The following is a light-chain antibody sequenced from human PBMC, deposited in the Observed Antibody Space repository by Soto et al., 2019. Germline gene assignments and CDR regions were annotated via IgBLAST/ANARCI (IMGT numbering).Light chain of an antibody. CDR2: DVS. V-gene: IGLV2-14*01. J-gene: IGLJ1*01. CDR1: SSDVGGYDY. Sequence: QSVLTQPASVSGSPGQSITISCTGTSSDVGGYDYVSWYQQHPGKAPKLMIYDVSNRPSGVSNRLSGSKSGNTASLTISGLQAEDEADYYCGSYTSSSRYVFGTGTKVTVL. CDR3: GSYTSSSRYV.